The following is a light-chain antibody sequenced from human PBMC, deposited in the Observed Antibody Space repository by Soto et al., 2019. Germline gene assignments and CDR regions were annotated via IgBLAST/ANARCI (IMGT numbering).Light chain of an antibody. V-gene: IGLV2-14*01. J-gene: IGLJ3*02. CDR1: NSDVGGYNY. CDR3: SSYTRSSLV. Sequence: QSALTQPASVSGSPGQSITISCTGTNSDVGGYNYVSWYQQYPGKAPKLMIYEVSNRPSGVSNRFSGSKSGNTASLTISGLQAEDEADYYCSSYTRSSLVFGGGTKLTVL. CDR2: EVS.